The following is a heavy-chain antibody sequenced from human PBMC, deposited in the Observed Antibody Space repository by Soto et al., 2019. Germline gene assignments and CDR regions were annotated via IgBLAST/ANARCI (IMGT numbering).Heavy chain of an antibody. CDR2: ISDYNGKT. CDR1: GYKFTSQG. Sequence: APVKISSKASGYKFTSQGTSWVRQEQGQGLEWMGWISDYNGKTNYEQKVQGRVTMTTDTSKSTAYKQLRSLSTDDTAVHDWGTLRVRAPFYFFYYWIDV. J-gene: IGHJ6*01. D-gene: IGHD1-26*01. V-gene: IGHV1-18*01. CDR3: GTLRVRAPFYFFYYWIDV.